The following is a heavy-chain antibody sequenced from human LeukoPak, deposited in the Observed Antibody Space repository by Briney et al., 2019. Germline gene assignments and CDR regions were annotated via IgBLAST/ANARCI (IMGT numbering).Heavy chain of an antibody. CDR3: ARSTTYYDILTGYYYYYMDV. D-gene: IGHD3-9*01. CDR2: IIPIFGTA. J-gene: IGHJ6*03. V-gene: IGHV1-69*13. Sequence: GASVKVSCKASGGTFSSYAISWVRQAPGQGLEWMGGIIPIFGTANYAQKFQGRVTITADESTSTAYMELSSLRSEDTAVYYCARSTTYYDILTGYYYYYMDVWGKGTTVTISS. CDR1: GGTFSSYA.